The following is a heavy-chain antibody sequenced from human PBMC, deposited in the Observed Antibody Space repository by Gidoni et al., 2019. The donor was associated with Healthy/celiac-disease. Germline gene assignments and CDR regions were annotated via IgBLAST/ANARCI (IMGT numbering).Heavy chain of an antibody. CDR1: GGSFSGYY. Sequence: QVQLQQWGAGLLKPSETLSLTCAVYGGSFSGYYWSWIRQPPGKGLEWIGEINHSGSTNYNPSLKSRVTISVDTSKNQFSLKLSSVTAADTAVYYCARAGYGDSYWYFDLWGRGTLVTVSS. CDR2: INHSGST. D-gene: IGHD4-17*01. V-gene: IGHV4-34*01. CDR3: ARAGYGDSYWYFDL. J-gene: IGHJ2*01.